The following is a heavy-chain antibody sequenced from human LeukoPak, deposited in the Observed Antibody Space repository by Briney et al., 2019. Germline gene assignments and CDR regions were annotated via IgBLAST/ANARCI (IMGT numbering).Heavy chain of an antibody. D-gene: IGHD3-22*01. V-gene: IGHV3-33*01. CDR2: IWYDGSNK. J-gene: IGHJ4*02. CDR3: ASSRDYDSSGYLDY. CDR1: GFTFSSYG. Sequence: PGGSLRLSCAASGFTFSSYGMHWVRQAPGRGLEWVAVIWYDGSNKYYADSVRGRFTTSRDNSKNTLYLQMNSLRAEDTAVYYCASSRDYDSSGYLDYWGQGTLVTVSS.